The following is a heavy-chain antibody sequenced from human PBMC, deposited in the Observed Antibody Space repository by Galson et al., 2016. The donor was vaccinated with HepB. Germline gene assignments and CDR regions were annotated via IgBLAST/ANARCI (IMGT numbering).Heavy chain of an antibody. Sequence: LRLSCAVSGFTFDDYGMTWVRQAPGKGLEWVSGINWSGDSTAYADSVKGRFTMYRDDARNSLYLQMSSLRVEDTALYQCARGLVGSGMDVWGQGATVTVSS. J-gene: IGHJ6*02. D-gene: IGHD3-10*01. CDR1: GFTFDDYG. CDR3: ARGLVGSGMDV. CDR2: INWSGDST. V-gene: IGHV3-20*01.